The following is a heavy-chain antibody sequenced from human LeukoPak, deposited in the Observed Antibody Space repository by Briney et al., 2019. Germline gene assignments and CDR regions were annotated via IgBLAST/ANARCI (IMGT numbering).Heavy chain of an antibody. CDR2: MNHSGST. CDR1: GGSFSGYY. Sequence: SETLSLTCAVYGGSFSGYYWGRIRQPPGKVMGWIGEMNHSGSTNYNPSLKSRVTISIDTSKNQFSLKLSSVTAADTAVYYCARLRPLVYWGQGTLVTVSS. CDR3: ARLRPLVY. V-gene: IGHV4-34*01. J-gene: IGHJ4*02.